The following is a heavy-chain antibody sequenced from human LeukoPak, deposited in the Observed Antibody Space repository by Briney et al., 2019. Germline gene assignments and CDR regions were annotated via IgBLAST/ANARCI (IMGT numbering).Heavy chain of an antibody. V-gene: IGHV4-59*12. CDR3: ARGRGYSYGYYYYYYGMDV. Sequence: PSETLSLTCIVSGDSIRISYWSWIRQSPGKGLEWIGYTHYSGNTFSNPALKSRVTISIDTPKNQFSLQLKSVTAADTAVYYCARGRGYSYGYYYYYYGMDVWGQGTTVTVSS. CDR1: GDSIRISY. J-gene: IGHJ6*02. CDR2: THYSGNT. D-gene: IGHD5-18*01.